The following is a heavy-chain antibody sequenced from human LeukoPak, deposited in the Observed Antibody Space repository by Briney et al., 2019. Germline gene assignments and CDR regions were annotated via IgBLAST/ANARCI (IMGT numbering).Heavy chain of an antibody. Sequence: SETLSLTCAVYGGSFSGYYWSWIRQPPGKGLEWIGEINHSGSTNYNPSLKSRVTISVDTSKNQFSLRLSSVTAADTAVYYCARGQTTGSYYYGSGSYKYYFDYWGQGTLVTVSS. J-gene: IGHJ4*02. V-gene: IGHV4-34*01. CDR2: INHSGST. CDR3: ARGQTTGSYYYGSGSYKYYFDY. CDR1: GGSFSGYY. D-gene: IGHD3-10*01.